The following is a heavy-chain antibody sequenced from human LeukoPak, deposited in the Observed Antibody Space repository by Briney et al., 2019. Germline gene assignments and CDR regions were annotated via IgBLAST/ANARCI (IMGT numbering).Heavy chain of an antibody. CDR1: GGSSSSHY. Sequence: PSETLSRTCTVSGGSSSSHYWSWLRQPAGKGLEWIGRMYTSGSANYSPSLKSRVTMSVDTSKKQISLKLSSVTAADTAVYYCARDKEEGYANFDPWGQGILVTVSS. CDR3: ARDKEEGYANFDP. D-gene: IGHD5-12*01. CDR2: MYTSGSA. J-gene: IGHJ5*02. V-gene: IGHV4-4*07.